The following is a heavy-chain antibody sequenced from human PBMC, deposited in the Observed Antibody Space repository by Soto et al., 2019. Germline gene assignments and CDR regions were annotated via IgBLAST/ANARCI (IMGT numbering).Heavy chain of an antibody. CDR1: GFTFSSYA. CDR2: IYSGGST. D-gene: IGHD2-2*01. V-gene: IGHV3-53*01. J-gene: IGHJ6*02. Sequence: PGGSLRLSCAASGFTFSSYAMSWVRQAPGKGLEWVSVIYSGGSTYYADSVKGRFTISRDNSKNTRDLQMNSLRAEDTAVYYCATEWCSSTSCYPYYYYGMDVWGQGTTVTVSS. CDR3: ATEWCSSTSCYPYYYYGMDV.